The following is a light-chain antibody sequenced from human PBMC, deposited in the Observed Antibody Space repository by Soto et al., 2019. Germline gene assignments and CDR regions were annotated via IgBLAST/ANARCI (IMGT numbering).Light chain of an antibody. CDR2: WAS. CDR3: QQYYTTPLT. J-gene: IGKJ4*01. Sequence: DIAMTRSPDSLAVSLGERATINCKSSQSVLYSSNNKNYLAWYQQKPGQSPKLLIYWASTRESGVPDRFSGSGSGTDFTLTISSLQAEDVAVYYCQQYYTTPLTFGGGTKVEIK. V-gene: IGKV4-1*01. CDR1: QSVLYSSNNKNY.